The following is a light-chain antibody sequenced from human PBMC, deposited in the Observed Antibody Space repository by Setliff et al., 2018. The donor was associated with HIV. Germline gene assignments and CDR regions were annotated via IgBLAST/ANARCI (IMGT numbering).Light chain of an antibody. CDR3: QSYDSSLSGYVV. Sequence: QSALTQPPSVSGAPGQRVTISCTGSSSNIGAGYDVHWYQQLPGTAPKLLIYGNSNRPSGVPDRFSGSESGTSASLATTGLQAEDEADYYCQSYDSSLSGYVVFGGGTKVTVL. CDR2: GNS. J-gene: IGLJ2*01. V-gene: IGLV1-40*01. CDR1: SSNIGAGYD.